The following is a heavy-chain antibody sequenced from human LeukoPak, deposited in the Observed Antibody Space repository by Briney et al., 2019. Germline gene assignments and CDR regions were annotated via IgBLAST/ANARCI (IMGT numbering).Heavy chain of an antibody. CDR3: ARFFLGSSRNAEPGGIDY. D-gene: IGHD6-13*01. CDR2: ISAYNGNT. V-gene: IGHV1-18*04. Sequence: GASVKVSCKASGYTFTSNGISWVRQAPGQGLEWMGWISAYNGNTNYAQKLQGRVTMTTDTSTSTAYMELRSLRSDDTAVYYCARFFLGSSRNAEPGGIDYWGQGTLVTVSS. J-gene: IGHJ4*02. CDR1: GYTFTSNG.